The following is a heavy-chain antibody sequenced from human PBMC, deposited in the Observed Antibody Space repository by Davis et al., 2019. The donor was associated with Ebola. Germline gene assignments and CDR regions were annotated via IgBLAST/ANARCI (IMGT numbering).Heavy chain of an antibody. CDR2: IYYSGST. CDR1: GGSISSYY. J-gene: IGHJ5*02. D-gene: IGHD6-19*01. CDR3: ARPVAGIHGWFDP. Sequence: GSLRLSCTVSGGSISSYYWSWIRQPPGKGLEWIGYIYYSGSTNYNPSLKSRVTISVDTSKNQFSLKLSSVTAADTAVYYCARPVAGIHGWFDPWGQGTLVTVSS. V-gene: IGHV4-59*08.